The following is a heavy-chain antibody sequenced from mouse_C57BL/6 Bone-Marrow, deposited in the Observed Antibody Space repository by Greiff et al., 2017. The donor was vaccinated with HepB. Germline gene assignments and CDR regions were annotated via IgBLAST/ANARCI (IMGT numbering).Heavy chain of an antibody. CDR1: GYTFTSYW. Sequence: VQLQQSGTVLARPGASVKMSCKTSGYTFTSYWMHWVKQRPGQGLEWIGAIYPGNSDTSYNQKFKGKAKLTAVTSASTAYMELSSLTTEDSAVYYCTGDYYGSSPHYFDYWGQGTTLTVSS. CDR3: TGDYYGSSPHYFDY. V-gene: IGHV1-5*01. D-gene: IGHD1-1*01. J-gene: IGHJ2*01. CDR2: IYPGNSDT.